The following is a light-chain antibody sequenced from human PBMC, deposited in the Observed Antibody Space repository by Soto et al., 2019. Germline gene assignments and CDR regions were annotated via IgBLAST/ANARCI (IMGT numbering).Light chain of an antibody. Sequence: QSVLTQPPSVSGAPGQRVTISCTGSSSNIGAGYVVHWYQQLPGTAPKLLIYGNSNRPSGVPDQFSGSKSGTSASLAITGLQSEDEADYYCNAWDNSLNARLGGGTKLTVL. CDR3: NAWDNSLNAR. V-gene: IGLV1-40*01. J-gene: IGLJ2*01. CDR1: SSNIGAGYV. CDR2: GNS.